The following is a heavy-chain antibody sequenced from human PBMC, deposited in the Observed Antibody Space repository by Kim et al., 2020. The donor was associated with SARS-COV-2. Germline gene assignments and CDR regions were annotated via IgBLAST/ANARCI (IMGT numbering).Heavy chain of an antibody. V-gene: IGHV1-18*01. Sequence: ASVKVSCKASGYTFTSYGISWVRQAPGQGLEWMGWISAYNGNTNYAQKLQGRVTMTTDTSTSTAYMELRSLRSDDTAVYYCARITIDRWILSSNFDYWGQGTLVTVSS. D-gene: IGHD3-9*01. CDR3: ARITIDRWILSSNFDY. CDR2: ISAYNGNT. J-gene: IGHJ4*02. CDR1: GYTFTSYG.